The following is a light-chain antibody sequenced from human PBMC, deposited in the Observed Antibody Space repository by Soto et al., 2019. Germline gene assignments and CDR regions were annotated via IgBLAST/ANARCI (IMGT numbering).Light chain of an antibody. V-gene: IGKV3-20*01. J-gene: IGKJ1*01. CDR2: GAS. CDR3: QQYGSTPTWT. Sequence: EIVLTQSPGPLSLSPGERATLSCRTSQCVSSSYLAWYQQKPGQAPRLLIYGASSRATGIPVRFSGSGSGTDFTLTISRLEPEDFAVYYCQQYGSTPTWTFGQGTKVDIK. CDR1: QCVSSSY.